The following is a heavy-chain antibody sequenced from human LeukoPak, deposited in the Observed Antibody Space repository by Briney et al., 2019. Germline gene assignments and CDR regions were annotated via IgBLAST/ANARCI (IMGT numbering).Heavy chain of an antibody. CDR1: GGPISSYY. CDR2: IYYSGST. V-gene: IGHV4-59*01. Sequence: SETLSLTCTVSGGPISSYYWSWIRQPPGKGLEWIGYIYYSGSTNYNPSLKSRVTISVDTSKNQFSLKLSSVTAADTAVYYCARDLGSSWPENWFDPWGQGTLVTVSS. J-gene: IGHJ5*02. CDR3: ARDLGSSWPENWFDP. D-gene: IGHD6-13*01.